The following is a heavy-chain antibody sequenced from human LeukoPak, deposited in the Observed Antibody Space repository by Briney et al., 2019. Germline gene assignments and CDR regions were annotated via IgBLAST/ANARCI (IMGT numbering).Heavy chain of an antibody. CDR3: ARLTRLSTSPDRYYLDY. Sequence: TTSASLSLICTVSGHSISIYYWSWIRHPPGEGLECLGYIYTSGGTNYISSLKGRVTISIDTSKNQFSLKLSYVTAADSAVYYCARLTRLSTSPDRYYLDYWGQGTLVTVSS. CDR2: IYTSGGT. CDR1: GHSISIYY. D-gene: IGHD6-6*01. J-gene: IGHJ4*02. V-gene: IGHV4-4*09.